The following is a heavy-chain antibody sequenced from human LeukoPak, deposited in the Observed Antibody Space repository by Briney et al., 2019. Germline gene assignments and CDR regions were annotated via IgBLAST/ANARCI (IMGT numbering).Heavy chain of an antibody. CDR3: ARDRPPTYSSGWYGAFDI. V-gene: IGHV1-69*13. J-gene: IGHJ3*02. D-gene: IGHD6-19*01. Sequence: SVKVSCKASGGTFSSYAISWVRQAPGQGLEWMGGIIPIFGTANYAQKFQGRVTITADESTSTAYMELSSLRSEDTAVYCCARDRPPTYSSGWYGAFDIWGQGTMVTVSS. CDR2: IIPIFGTA. CDR1: GGTFSSYA.